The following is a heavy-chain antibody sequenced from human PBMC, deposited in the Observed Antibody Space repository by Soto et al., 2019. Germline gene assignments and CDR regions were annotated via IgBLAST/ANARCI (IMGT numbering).Heavy chain of an antibody. CDR1: GFTFSSYG. J-gene: IGHJ4*02. V-gene: IGHV3-33*01. CDR2: IWYDGSNK. Sequence: GGSLRLSCAASGFTFSSYGMHWVRQAPGKGLEWVAVIWYDGSNKYYADSVKGRFTISRDNSKNTLYLQMNSLRAEDTAVYYCARDKYYYDSSGYYYTDYWGQGALVTVSS. CDR3: ARDKYYYDSSGYYYTDY. D-gene: IGHD3-22*01.